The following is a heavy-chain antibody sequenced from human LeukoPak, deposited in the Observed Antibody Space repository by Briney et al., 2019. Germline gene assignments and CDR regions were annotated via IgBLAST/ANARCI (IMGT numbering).Heavy chain of an antibody. Sequence: ASVKVSCKASGYAFTSYDINWVRQASGQGLEWMGWMNPNSGETGYVQKFQGRVTMTRNTYINTAYMELNNLRSEDTAVYYCVRGRSRYLWFGELLEGDNWFDPWGQGTLVTVSS. CDR1: GYAFTSYD. J-gene: IGHJ5*02. D-gene: IGHD3-10*01. CDR2: MNPNSGET. CDR3: VRGRSRYLWFGELLEGDNWFDP. V-gene: IGHV1-8*01.